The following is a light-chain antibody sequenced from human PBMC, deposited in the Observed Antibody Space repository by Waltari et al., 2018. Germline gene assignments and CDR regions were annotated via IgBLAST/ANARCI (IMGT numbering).Light chain of an antibody. CDR2: DVT. V-gene: IGLV2-11*01. Sequence: QSALTQPRSVSGSPGQSVAISCTGTSSDIGDYNYVSWYQQHPGKAPKLMIYDVTKRPSGVPDHFSGSKSGNTASLTISGLQAEDEADYYCCSYAGGFVYVFGTGTKVTVL. CDR3: CSYAGGFVYV. CDR1: SSDIGDYNY. J-gene: IGLJ1*01.